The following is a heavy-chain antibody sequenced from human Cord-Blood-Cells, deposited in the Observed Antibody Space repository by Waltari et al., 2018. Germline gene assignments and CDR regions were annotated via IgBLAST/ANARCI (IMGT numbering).Heavy chain of an antibody. CDR2: IDHSGST. CDR3: ARASIAAAGTLNRFDY. CDR1: GYSISSGYY. J-gene: IGHJ4*02. V-gene: IGHV4-38-2*01. D-gene: IGHD6-13*01. Sequence: QVQLQESGPGLVKPSETLSLTCAVSGYSISSGYYWGWIRQPPGKGLEWIGSIDHSGSTDDNPSRKSRVTIAVDTSKNQFSLKLSAVTAADTAVYYCARASIAAAGTLNRFDYWGQGTLVTVSS.